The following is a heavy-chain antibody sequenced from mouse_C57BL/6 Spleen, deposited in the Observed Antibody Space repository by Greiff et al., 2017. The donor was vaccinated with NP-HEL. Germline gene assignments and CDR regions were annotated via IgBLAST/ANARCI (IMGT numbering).Heavy chain of an antibody. CDR2: ISSGGSYT. Sequence: DVKLVESGGDLVKPGGSLKLPCAASGFTFSSYGMSWVRQTPDKRLEWVATISSGGSYTYYPDSVKGRFTISRDNAKNTLYLQMSSLKSEDTAMYYCARHASYYYGSSYGDYFDYWGQGTTLTVSS. D-gene: IGHD1-1*01. V-gene: IGHV5-6*02. CDR1: GFTFSSYG. J-gene: IGHJ2*01. CDR3: ARHASYYYGSSYGDYFDY.